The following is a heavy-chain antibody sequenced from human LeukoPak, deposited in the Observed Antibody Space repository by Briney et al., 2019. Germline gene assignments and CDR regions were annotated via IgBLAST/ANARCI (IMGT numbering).Heavy chain of an antibody. V-gene: IGHV1-24*01. J-gene: IGHJ4*02. CDR3: ATEGRSDYVWGSYPKLDY. Sequence: ASVKVSCKVSGYTLTELSMHWVRQAPGKGLEWMGGFDPEDGETIYAQKFQGRVTMTEDTSTDTAYMELSSLRSEDTAVYYCATEGRSDYVWGSYPKLDYWGQGTLVTVSS. D-gene: IGHD3-16*02. CDR1: GYTLTELS. CDR2: FDPEDGET.